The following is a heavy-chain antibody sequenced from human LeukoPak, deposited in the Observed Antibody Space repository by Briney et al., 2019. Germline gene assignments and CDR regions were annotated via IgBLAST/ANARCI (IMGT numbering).Heavy chain of an antibody. CDR2: IYYSGST. CDR3: ARGLDDSWPFWSLNYFDY. V-gene: IGHV4-31*03. J-gene: IGHJ4*02. CDR1: GGSISSGGYY. D-gene: IGHD3-3*01. Sequence: PSETLSLTCTVSGGSISSGGYYWSWIRQHPGKGLEWVGYIYYSGSTYYNPSLKSRVTISVDTSKNQFSLKLSSVTAADTAVYYCARGLDDSWPFWSLNYFDYWGQGTLVTVSS.